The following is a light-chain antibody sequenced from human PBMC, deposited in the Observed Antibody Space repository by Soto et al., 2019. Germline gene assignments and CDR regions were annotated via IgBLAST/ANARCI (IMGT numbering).Light chain of an antibody. CDR2: AAS. J-gene: IGKJ1*01. Sequence: DIQLTQSPSSLSSSLGDRVTITCRASQGVINYLAWYQQKPGEAPKLLIYAASALQSGIPSRFSGSASGTEFTLTITSLQPEDFATYYCQQSYNFPRTFGQGTKVDI. V-gene: IGKV1-39*01. CDR3: QQSYNFPRT. CDR1: QGVINY.